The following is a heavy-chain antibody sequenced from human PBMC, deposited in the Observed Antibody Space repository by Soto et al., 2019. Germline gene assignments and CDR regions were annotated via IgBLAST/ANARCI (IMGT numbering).Heavy chain of an antibody. J-gene: IGHJ6*04. D-gene: IGHD5-18*01. CDR2: INLDGSEK. CDR3: ARDGSNSWYSYDYHGMDV. Sequence: EVQLVESGGGLVQPGGSLRLSCAASGFTFRTYWLSWVRQVPGKGLEWVANINLDGSEKNYVDSVKGRFTISRDNARNSLYLQMSSLRAEDTALYYCARDGSNSWYSYDYHGMDVWCKGNTVTVSS. CDR1: GFTFRTYW. V-gene: IGHV3-7*05.